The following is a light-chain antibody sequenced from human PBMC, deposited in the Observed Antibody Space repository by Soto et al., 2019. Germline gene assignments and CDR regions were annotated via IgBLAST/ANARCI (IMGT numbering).Light chain of an antibody. Sequence: SYELTQPPSVSVSPGQTARITCSGDALPKQYAYWYQQKPGQAPVLLIYKDSERPSGIPERFSGSSSGTTVTLTISGVQAEDEADYYCQSTDSSGTPYVFGAGTKVTVL. CDR1: ALPKQY. CDR3: QSTDSSGTPYV. CDR2: KDS. J-gene: IGLJ1*01. V-gene: IGLV3-25*02.